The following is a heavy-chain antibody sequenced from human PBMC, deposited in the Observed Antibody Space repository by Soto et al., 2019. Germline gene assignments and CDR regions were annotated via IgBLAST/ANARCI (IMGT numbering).Heavy chain of an antibody. D-gene: IGHD6-19*01. Sequence: PGGSLRLSCAASGFTFSSYAMSWVRQAPGKGLEWVSAISGSGGSTYYADSVKGRFTISRDNSKNTLYLQMNSLRAEDTAVYYCANSPHIAVAGNYYFDYWGQGTLV. CDR1: GFTFSSYA. CDR3: ANSPHIAVAGNYYFDY. CDR2: ISGSGGST. V-gene: IGHV3-23*01. J-gene: IGHJ4*02.